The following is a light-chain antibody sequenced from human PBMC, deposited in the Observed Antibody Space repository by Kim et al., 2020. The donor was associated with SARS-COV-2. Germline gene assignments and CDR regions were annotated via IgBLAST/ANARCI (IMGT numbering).Light chain of an antibody. CDR1: QGITNS. V-gene: IGKV1-27*01. CDR2: AAS. J-gene: IGKJ1*01. CDR3: QKYSSAPWT. Sequence: DIQMTQSPSSLSVSVGGRVTITCRASQGITNSLAWYQQKPGKVPQLLIYAASALQSGVPSRFSGSGSGTDFTLTISSLQPEDVAAYYCQKYSSAPWTFGQGTKGDIK.